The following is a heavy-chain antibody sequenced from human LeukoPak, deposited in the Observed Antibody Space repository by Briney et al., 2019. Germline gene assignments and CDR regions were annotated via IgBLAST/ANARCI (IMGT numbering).Heavy chain of an antibody. CDR1: GFTFTDFW. V-gene: IGHV3-7*01. Sequence: GGSLRLSCVASGFTFTDFWINWVRQAPGKGLEWVANIKEDGSEEHYLDSVKGRFTISTDKAKNSVYLQMNSLRVDDTAIYYCVRIHYINYGTQGTLVTVSP. CDR3: VRIHYINY. J-gene: IGHJ4*02. CDR2: IKEDGSEE. D-gene: IGHD2-15*01.